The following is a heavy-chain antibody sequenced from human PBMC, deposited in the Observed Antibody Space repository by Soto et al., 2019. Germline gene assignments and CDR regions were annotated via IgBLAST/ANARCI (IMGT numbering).Heavy chain of an antibody. J-gene: IGHJ6*02. CDR1: GGSISSGDYY. Sequence: PSETLSLTCTVSGGSISSGDYYWRWIRQPPGKGLEWIGYIYYSGSTYYNPSLKSRVTISVDTSKNQFSLKLSSVTAADTAVYYCARCYIYYYGMDVWGQGTTVTVSS. CDR2: IYYSGST. V-gene: IGHV4-30-4*01. CDR3: ARCYIYYYGMDV. D-gene: IGHD3-16*02.